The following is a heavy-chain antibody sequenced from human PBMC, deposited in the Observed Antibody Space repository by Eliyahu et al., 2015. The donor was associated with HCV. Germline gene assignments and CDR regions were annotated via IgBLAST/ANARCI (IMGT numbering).Heavy chain of an antibody. V-gene: IGHV3-48*02. CDR1: GFTFSSYS. CDR2: ISSSSSTI. CDR3: ARDLWFGELFSYYGMDV. D-gene: IGHD3-10*01. Sequence: EVQLVESGGGLVQPGGSLRLSCAASGFTFSSYSMNWVRQAPGKGLEWVSYISSSSSTIYYADSVKGRFTISRDNAKNSLYLQMNSLRDEDTAVYYCARDLWFGELFSYYGMDVWGQGTTVTVSS. J-gene: IGHJ6*02.